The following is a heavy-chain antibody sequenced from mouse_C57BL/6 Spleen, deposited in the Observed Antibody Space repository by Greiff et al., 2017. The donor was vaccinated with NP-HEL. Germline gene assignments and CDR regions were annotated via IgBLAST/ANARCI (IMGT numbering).Heavy chain of an antibody. V-gene: IGHV1-26*01. CDR1: GYTFTDYY. CDR2: INPNNGGT. Sequence: EVQLQQSGPELVKPGASVKISCKASGYTFTDYYMNWVKQSHGKSLEWIGDINPNNGGTSYNQKFKGKATLTVDKSSSTAYMELRSLTSEDSAVYYCARGPLYYGNYVEFAYWGQGTLVTVSA. CDR3: ARGPLYYGNYVEFAY. D-gene: IGHD2-1*01. J-gene: IGHJ3*01.